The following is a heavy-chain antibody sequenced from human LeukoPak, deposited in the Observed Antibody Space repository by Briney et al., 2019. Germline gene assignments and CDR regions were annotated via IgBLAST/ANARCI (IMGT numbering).Heavy chain of an antibody. J-gene: IGHJ3*02. CDR3: AREGDAFDI. CDR2: IKKDGSEY. V-gene: IGHV3-7*01. Sequence: PGGSQRLSCAASGFTFSSYWMSWVRQAPGKGLEWVANIKKDGSEYYAVDSMGGRFTISRDNVKNSLYLQMNSLRAEDTAVYYSAREGDAFDIWGQGTMVTVSS. CDR1: GFTFSSYW.